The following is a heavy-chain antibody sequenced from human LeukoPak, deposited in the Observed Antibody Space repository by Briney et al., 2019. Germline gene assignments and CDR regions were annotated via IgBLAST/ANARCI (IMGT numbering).Heavy chain of an antibody. V-gene: IGHV4-59*08. J-gene: IGHJ3*01. Sequence: SETLSLTCTVSGGSISSYYWSWIRQPPGKGLEWIASIRYDGHTYYNASLKRQVTISIDMSRNQFSLKWNSLTATDTAVYYCARQVATKGEWAFDVWGQGTMVTVSS. D-gene: IGHD5-12*01. CDR1: GGSISSYY. CDR3: ARQVATKGEWAFDV. CDR2: IRYDGHT.